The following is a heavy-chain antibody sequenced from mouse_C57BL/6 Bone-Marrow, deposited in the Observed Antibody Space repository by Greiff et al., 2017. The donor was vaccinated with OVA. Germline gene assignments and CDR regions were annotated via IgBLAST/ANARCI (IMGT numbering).Heavy chain of an antibody. CDR1: GYSITSGYY. J-gene: IGHJ4*01. CDR3: ARAVVATPYAMDY. Sequence: EVQLVESGPGLVKPSQSLSLTCSVTGYSITSGYYWNWIRQFPGNKLEWMGYISYDGSNNYNPSLKNRISITRDTSKNQFFLKLNSVTTEDTATYYCARAVVATPYAMDYWGQGTSVTVSS. V-gene: IGHV3-6*01. CDR2: ISYDGSN. D-gene: IGHD1-1*01.